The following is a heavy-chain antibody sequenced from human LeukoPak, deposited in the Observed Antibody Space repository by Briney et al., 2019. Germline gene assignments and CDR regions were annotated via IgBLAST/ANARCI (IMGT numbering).Heavy chain of an antibody. J-gene: IGHJ4*02. CDR1: GFTFSSYS. V-gene: IGHV3-64*01. CDR3: ARIGGGGFYDY. Sequence: PGGSLRLSCAASGFTFSSYSMHWVCQAPGKGLEYVSAISANGGDTYYANSVKDRFTISRDNSKNTLYLQMGSLRAEDMAVYYCARIGGGGFYDYWGQGTLVTVSS. CDR2: ISANGGDT. D-gene: IGHD3-16*01.